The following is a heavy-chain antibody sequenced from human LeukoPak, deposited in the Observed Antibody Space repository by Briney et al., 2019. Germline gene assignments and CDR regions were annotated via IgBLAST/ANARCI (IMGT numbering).Heavy chain of an antibody. J-gene: IGHJ6*03. CDR2: IYYSGST. D-gene: IGHD3-22*01. CDR1: GGSISSYY. Sequence: SETLSLTCTVSGGSISSYYWSWIRQPPGKGLEWIGYIYYSGSTNYNPSLKSRVTISVDTSKNQFSLKLSSVTAADTAVYYCARAGSGYHRTPTYYYYYMDVWGKGTTVTISS. CDR3: ARAGSGYHRTPTYYYYYMDV. V-gene: IGHV4-59*12.